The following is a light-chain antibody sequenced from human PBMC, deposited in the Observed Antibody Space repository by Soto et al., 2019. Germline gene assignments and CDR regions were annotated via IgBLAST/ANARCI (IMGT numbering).Light chain of an antibody. CDR1: SSDVGAYNY. V-gene: IGLV2-8*01. CDR2: EVT. CDR3: SSYAGSNNVL. Sequence: QSVLTQSPSASGSPGQSVTISCTGTSSDVGAYNYVSWYQQHPGKAPKLMIYEVTKRPSGVPDRFSGSKFGSTASLTVSGLQAEDEADYFCSSYAGSNNVLFGGGTKVTVL. J-gene: IGLJ2*01.